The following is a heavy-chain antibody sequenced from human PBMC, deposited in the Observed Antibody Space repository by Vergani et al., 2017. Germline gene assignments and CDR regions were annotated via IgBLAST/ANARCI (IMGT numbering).Heavy chain of an antibody. D-gene: IGHD3-22*01. CDR1: GGSFSGYY. Sequence: QVQLQQWGTGLLKPSETLSLTCAVYGGSFSGYYWSWIRQPPGKGLEWIGEINHSGSTNYNPSLKSRVTISVDTSKNQFSLKLSSVTAADTAVYYCARPNYYDSSGYSGVQAFDIWGQGTMVTVSS. CDR2: INHSGST. J-gene: IGHJ3*02. CDR3: ARPNYYDSSGYSGVQAFDI. V-gene: IGHV4-34*01.